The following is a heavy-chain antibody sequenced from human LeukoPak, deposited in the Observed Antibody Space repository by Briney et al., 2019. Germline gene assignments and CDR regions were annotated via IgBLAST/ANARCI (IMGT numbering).Heavy chain of an antibody. CDR3: YGIHLGDAFDL. CDR2: ISSKYVT. D-gene: IGHD3-16*01. Sequence: PGGSLRLSCAASGFIVSRNYMSWVRQAPGKKLEWVSAISSKYVTYYADSVKGRFIISRDNSKNTMYLQMNGLRAEDTAICYCYGIHLGDAFDLWGQGTMVTVSS. V-gene: IGHV3-53*01. J-gene: IGHJ3*01. CDR1: GFIVSRNY.